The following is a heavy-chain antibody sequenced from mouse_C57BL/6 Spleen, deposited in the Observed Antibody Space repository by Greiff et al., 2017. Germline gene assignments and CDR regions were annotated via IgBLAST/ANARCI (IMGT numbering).Heavy chain of an antibody. V-gene: IGHV5-17*01. CDR1: GFTFSDYG. CDR2: LSSGSSTI. D-gene: IGHD1-1*01. Sequence: EVQRVESGGGLVKPGGSLTLSCAASGFTFSDYGMHWVSQAPEKGLEWVAYLSSGSSTIYYADTVKGRFTISRDHAKNSLFLQMTRRRSEDTAMYYCAGSSYDYAMDYWGQGTSVTVSS. CDR3: AGSSYDYAMDY. J-gene: IGHJ4*01.